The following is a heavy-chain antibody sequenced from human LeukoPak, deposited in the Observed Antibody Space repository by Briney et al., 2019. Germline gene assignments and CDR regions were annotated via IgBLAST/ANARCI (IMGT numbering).Heavy chain of an antibody. J-gene: IGHJ3*02. Sequence: SVKVSCKASGGTFSSYAISWVRQAPGQGLEWMGGIIPIFGTANYAQKFQGRVTITADESTSTAYMELSSLRSEDTAVYYCARAGWWELPRYAFDIWGQGTMVTVSS. CDR2: IIPIFGTA. CDR3: ARAGWWELPRYAFDI. CDR1: GGTFSSYA. V-gene: IGHV1-69*13. D-gene: IGHD1-26*01.